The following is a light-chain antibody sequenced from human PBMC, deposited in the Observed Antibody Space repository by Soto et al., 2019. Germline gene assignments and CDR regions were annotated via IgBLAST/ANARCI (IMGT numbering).Light chain of an antibody. CDR1: QSVSSSY. V-gene: IGKV3-20*01. J-gene: IGKJ1*01. Sequence: EIVLTQSPGTLSLSPGERATLSCRASQSVSSSYLAWYQQKPGQAPRLLIYGASSRATGIPDRFSGSGSGTDFTLTMSGLETEDFVVYDCQQYGSSTKTFGQGTKMDMK. CDR2: GAS. CDR3: QQYGSSTKT.